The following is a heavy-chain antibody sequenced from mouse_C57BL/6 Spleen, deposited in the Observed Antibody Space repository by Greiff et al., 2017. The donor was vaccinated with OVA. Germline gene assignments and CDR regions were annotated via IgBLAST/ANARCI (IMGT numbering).Heavy chain of an antibody. J-gene: IGHJ2*01. CDR1: GYTFTSYG. Sequence: VKLQESGAELARPGASVKLSCTASGYTFTSYGISWVKQRTGQGLEWIGEIFPRSGNTYYNEKFKGKATLTADKSSSTAYMKLRSLTSEDSAVYFCARWDGGYPGLYWGQGTTLTVSS. D-gene: IGHD2-3*01. CDR3: ARWDGGYPGLY. CDR2: IFPRSGNT. V-gene: IGHV1-81*01.